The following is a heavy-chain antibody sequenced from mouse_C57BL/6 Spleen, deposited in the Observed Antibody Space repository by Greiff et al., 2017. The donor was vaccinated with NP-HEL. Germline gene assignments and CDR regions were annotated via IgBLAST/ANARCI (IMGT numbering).Heavy chain of an antibody. V-gene: IGHV1-69*01. D-gene: IGHD2-1*01. J-gene: IGHJ4*01. CDR2: IDPSDSYT. CDR1: GYTFTSYW. Sequence: QVQLQQPGAELVMPGASVKLSCKASGYTFTSYWMHWVKQRPGQGLEWIGEIDPSDSYTNYNQKFKGKSTLTVDKSSSTAYMQLSSLTSEDSAVYYCARNDGNSPMDYWGQGTSVTVSS. CDR3: ARNDGNSPMDY.